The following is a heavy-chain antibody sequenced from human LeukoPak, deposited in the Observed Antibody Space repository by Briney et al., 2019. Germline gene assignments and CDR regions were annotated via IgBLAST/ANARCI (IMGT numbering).Heavy chain of an antibody. D-gene: IGHD1-26*01. CDR1: GGSISSTNW. V-gene: IGHV4-4*02. CDR2: ISLTGET. J-gene: IGHJ4*02. Sequence: PSETLSLTCGVSGGSISSTNWWSWVRPPPGQGLEWIGEISLTGETNYNPSLNGRVTMSLDESRNQLSLDLTSGTAADTAIYYFSRESGAFCPFGYWGQGTLVIVPP. CDR3: SRESGAFCPFGY.